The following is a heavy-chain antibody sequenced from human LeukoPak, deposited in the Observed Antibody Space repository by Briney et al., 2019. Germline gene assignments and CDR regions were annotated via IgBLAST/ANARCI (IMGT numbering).Heavy chain of an antibody. V-gene: IGHV4-34*01. CDR2: INHSGST. CDR3: ARGGPNLRFDL. D-gene: IGHD2-8*01. Sequence: SETLSLTCAVYGGSFSGYYWSWIRQPPGKGLEWIGEINHSGSTNYNPSLKSRVTISVDTSKNQFSLKLSSVTAADTAVYYCARGGPNLRFDLWGRGTLVTVSS. J-gene: IGHJ2*01. CDR1: GGSFSGYY.